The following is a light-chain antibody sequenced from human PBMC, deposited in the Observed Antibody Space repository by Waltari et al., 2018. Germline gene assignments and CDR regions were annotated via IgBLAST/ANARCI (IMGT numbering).Light chain of an antibody. CDR3: QQYGSSPYT. CDR1: QSVSSRF. Sequence: EIVLTQSPGTLSLSPGARATLSCRACQSVSSRFVAWYQQKLGQAPRLLIYGASSRATGITDRFSGSGSGTDFTLTISRLEPEDFAVYYCQQYGSSPYTFSQGTKLEIK. J-gene: IGKJ2*01. CDR2: GAS. V-gene: IGKV3-20*01.